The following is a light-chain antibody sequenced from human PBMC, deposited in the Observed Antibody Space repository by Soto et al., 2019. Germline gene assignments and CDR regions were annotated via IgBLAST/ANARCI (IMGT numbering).Light chain of an antibody. V-gene: IGKV3-15*01. CDR1: RTVSVN. CDR3: QQYSSWPPLA. Sequence: EVVMTQSPATLSVSPGDTATLACRASRTVSVNVAWYQQKPGQAPRLLIFGASTRATGIPARFSGGGSGTEFSLTVSSLQSKDFAVYYCQQYSSWPPLAFGEGTKVEI. CDR2: GAS. J-gene: IGKJ4*01.